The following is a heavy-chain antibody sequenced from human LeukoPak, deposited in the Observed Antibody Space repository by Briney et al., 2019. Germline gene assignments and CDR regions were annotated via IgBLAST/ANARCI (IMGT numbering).Heavy chain of an antibody. Sequence: GGSLRLSCAASGFTFSSYGMHWVRQAPGKGLEWVAFIRYDGSNKYYADSVKGRFTISRDNSKNTLYLQMNSLGAEDTAVYYCAKVRTYYYDSSGYGPVDYWGQGTLVTVSS. CDR1: GFTFSSYG. D-gene: IGHD3-22*01. J-gene: IGHJ4*02. CDR2: IRYDGSNK. V-gene: IGHV3-30*02. CDR3: AKVRTYYYDSSGYGPVDY.